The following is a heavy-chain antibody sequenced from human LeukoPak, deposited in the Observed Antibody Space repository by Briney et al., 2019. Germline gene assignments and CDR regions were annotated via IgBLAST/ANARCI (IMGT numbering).Heavy chain of an antibody. D-gene: IGHD6-25*01. Sequence: GGFLRLSCAASGFTFDDYAMHWVRQAPGKGLEWVSGISWNSGSIGYADSVKGRFTISRDNAKNSLYLQMNSLRAEDTALYYCAKGVESSAQPPFDYWGQGTLVTVSS. CDR2: ISWNSGSI. CDR3: AKGVESSAQPPFDY. J-gene: IGHJ4*02. V-gene: IGHV3-9*01. CDR1: GFTFDDYA.